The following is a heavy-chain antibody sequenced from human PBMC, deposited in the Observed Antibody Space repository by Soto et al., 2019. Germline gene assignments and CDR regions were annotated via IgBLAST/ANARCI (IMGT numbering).Heavy chain of an antibody. CDR2: IYWDDDK. CDR1: GFSLSTSGVG. Sequence: KESGPTLVKPTQTLTLTCTFSGFSLSTSGVGVGWIRQPPGKALEWLALIYWDDDKRYSPSLKSRLTITKDTSKNQVVLTMTNMDPVDTATYYCAHTGIAARRGDAFDIWGQGTMVTVSS. J-gene: IGHJ3*02. CDR3: AHTGIAARRGDAFDI. D-gene: IGHD6-6*01. V-gene: IGHV2-5*02.